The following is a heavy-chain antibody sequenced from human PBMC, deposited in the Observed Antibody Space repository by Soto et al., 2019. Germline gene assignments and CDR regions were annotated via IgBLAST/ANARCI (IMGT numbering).Heavy chain of an antibody. CDR1: GYTFTSYD. CDR3: ARRACIRQLVRWFDP. Sequence: QVQLVQSGAEVKKPGASVKVSCKASGYTFTSYDINWVRQATGHGLEWMGWMNPNSGNTGYAQKFQGRVTMTRNTSISTAYMEVSSLRSEDTAVYYCARRACIRQLVRWFDPWGQGTLVTVSS. D-gene: IGHD6-6*01. V-gene: IGHV1-8*01. J-gene: IGHJ5*02. CDR2: MNPNSGNT.